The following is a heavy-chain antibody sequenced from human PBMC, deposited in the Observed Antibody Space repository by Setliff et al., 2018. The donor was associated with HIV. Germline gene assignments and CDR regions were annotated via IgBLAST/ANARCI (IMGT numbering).Heavy chain of an antibody. CDR1: GGSIRSTSYY. CDR2: IYYSGST. J-gene: IGHJ2*01. Sequence: SETLSLTCTVSGGSIRSTSYYWGWIRQPPGKGLEWIGSIYYSGSTYYNPSLKRRVTISVDTSKNQFSLKLSSVTAADTAVYYCTRDTGYILSGYRPHWYFDLWGRGTLVTVSS. V-gene: IGHV4-39*02. CDR3: TRDTGYILSGYRPHWYFDL. D-gene: IGHD3-9*01.